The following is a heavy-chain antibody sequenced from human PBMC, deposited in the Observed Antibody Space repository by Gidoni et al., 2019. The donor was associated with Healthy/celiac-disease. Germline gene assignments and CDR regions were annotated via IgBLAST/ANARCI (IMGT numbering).Heavy chain of an antibody. V-gene: IGHV4-31*03. CDR1: GGSISSGGYY. J-gene: IGHJ5*02. Sequence: QVQLQESGPGLVKPSQILALTCTVSGGSISSGGYYWSWIRQHPGKDLEWIGYIYYSGSTYYNPSLKSRVTISVDTSKNQFSLKLSSVTAADTAVYYCARERDGRFEGENWFDPWGQGTLVTVSS. CDR3: ARERDGRFEGENWFDP. CDR2: IYYSGST. D-gene: IGHD3-16*01.